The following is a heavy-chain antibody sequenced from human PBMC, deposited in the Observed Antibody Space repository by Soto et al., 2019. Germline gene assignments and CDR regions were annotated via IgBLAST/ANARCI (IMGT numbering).Heavy chain of an antibody. CDR3: ARCGLGYSNYVRYYYYYMDV. CDR1: GFTFSSYA. D-gene: IGHD4-4*01. J-gene: IGHJ6*03. Sequence: GGSLRLSCAASGFTFSSYAMSWVRQAPGKGLEWVSAISGSGGSTYYADSVKGRFTISRDNSKNTLYLQMNSLRAEDTAVYYCARCGLGYSNYVRYYYYYMDVWGKGTTVTVSS. V-gene: IGHV3-23*01. CDR2: ISGSGGST.